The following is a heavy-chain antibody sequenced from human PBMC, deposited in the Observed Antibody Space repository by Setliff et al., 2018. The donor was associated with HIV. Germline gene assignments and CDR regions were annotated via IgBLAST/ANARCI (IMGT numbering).Heavy chain of an antibody. CDR1: GGSVSGHY. CDR3: ARALYGSDSLLDS. V-gene: IGHV4-34*01. D-gene: IGHD1-26*01. J-gene: IGHJ4*02. Sequence: SETLSLTCAVYGGSVSGHYWGWFRQPPGKGLEWIGEITPSGATNYLPSLKSRFTFSSDNAKNTVYLQMDALRAEDTAVYYCARALYGSDSLLDSWGQGTLVTVSS. CDR2: ITPSGAT.